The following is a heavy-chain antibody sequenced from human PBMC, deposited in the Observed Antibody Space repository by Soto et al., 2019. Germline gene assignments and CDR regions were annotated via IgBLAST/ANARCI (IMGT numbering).Heavy chain of an antibody. J-gene: IGHJ4*02. V-gene: IGHV3-23*01. D-gene: IGHD3-10*01. CDR1: GFTFSSYA. Sequence: PGGSLRLSCAASGFTFSSYAMSWVRQAPGKGLEWVSAISGSGGSTYYADSVKGRFTISRDNSKNTLYLQMNSLRAEDTAVYYCANVLLWFGELFQGYWGQGTLVTVSS. CDR2: ISGSGGST. CDR3: ANVLLWFGELFQGY.